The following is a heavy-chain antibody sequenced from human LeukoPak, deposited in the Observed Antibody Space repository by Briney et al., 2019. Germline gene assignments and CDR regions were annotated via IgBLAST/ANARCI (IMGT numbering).Heavy chain of an antibody. Sequence: ASVKVSCKASGGTFSSYAVSWVRQAPGQGLEWMGGIIPIFGTANYAQKFQGRVTITADKSTSTAYMELSSLRSEDTAVYYCARDYYDSSGYWYFDLWGRGTLVTVSS. J-gene: IGHJ2*01. CDR1: GGTFSSYA. V-gene: IGHV1-69*06. CDR3: ARDYYDSSGYWYFDL. CDR2: IIPIFGTA. D-gene: IGHD3-22*01.